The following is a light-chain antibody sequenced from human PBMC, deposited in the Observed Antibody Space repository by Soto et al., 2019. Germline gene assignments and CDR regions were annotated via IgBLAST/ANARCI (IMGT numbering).Light chain of an antibody. CDR3: QHYNNWPPYT. CDR2: GAS. CDR1: QNVGSN. Sequence: EIVMTQSPASLSVSPGERATLSCRASQNVGSNLAWYQQRPGQAPRLLIYGASTRATGIPARFTGSGSGTDFTLTISSLQSEDFAVYYCQHYNNWPPYTFGQGTKLKIK. V-gene: IGKV3-15*01. J-gene: IGKJ2*01.